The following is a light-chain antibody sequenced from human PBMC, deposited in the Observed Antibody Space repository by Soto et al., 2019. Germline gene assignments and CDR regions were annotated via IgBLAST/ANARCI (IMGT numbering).Light chain of an antibody. CDR3: QQYLNTPWT. V-gene: IGKV4-1*01. CDR2: WAS. J-gene: IGKJ1*01. Sequence: DIVMTQSPDSLAVSLGERATINCKSTQSLFYSSNNKDYLAWYQQKPGQPPRLLIYWASTRESGVPERFSGSGSGTDFTLTVSSLQAEDGAVYYCQQYLNTPWTFGQGTKVEIK. CDR1: QSLFYSSNNKDY.